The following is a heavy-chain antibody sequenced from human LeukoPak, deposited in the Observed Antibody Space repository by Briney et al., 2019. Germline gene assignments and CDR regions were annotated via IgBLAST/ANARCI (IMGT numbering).Heavy chain of an antibody. V-gene: IGHV3-23*01. D-gene: IGHD4/OR15-4a*01. Sequence: GGSLRLSCAASGFTFSNYAMRWVRQAPGKGLEWVSGISGSGDSTYYADSVKGRFTISRDNAKNSLYLQMNSLRAEDTAVYYCARRAGAYSHPYDYWGQGTLVTVSS. CDR2: ISGSGDST. J-gene: IGHJ4*02. CDR3: ARRAGAYSHPYDY. CDR1: GFTFSNYA.